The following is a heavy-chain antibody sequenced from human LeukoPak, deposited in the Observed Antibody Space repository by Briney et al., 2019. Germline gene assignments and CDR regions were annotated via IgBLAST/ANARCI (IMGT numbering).Heavy chain of an antibody. CDR3: AKMGDYVDYFDY. Sequence: PGGSLRLSCAASGFTFDDYGMSWVRQAPGKGLEWVSGINWNGGSTGYADSVKGRFTISRDNSKNTLYLQMNSLRAEDTAVYYCAKMGDYVDYFDYWGQGTLVTVSS. J-gene: IGHJ4*02. V-gene: IGHV3-20*04. CDR1: GFTFDDYG. CDR2: INWNGGST. D-gene: IGHD4-17*01.